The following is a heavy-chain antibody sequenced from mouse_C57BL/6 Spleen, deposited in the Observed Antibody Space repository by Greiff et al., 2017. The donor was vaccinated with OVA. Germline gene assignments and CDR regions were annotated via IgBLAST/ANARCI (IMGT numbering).Heavy chain of an antibody. Sequence: EVKLMESGPELVKPGASVKIPCKASGYTFTDYNMDWVKQSHGKSLEWIGDINPNNGGTIYNLKFKGKATLTVDKSSSTAYMELRSLTSEDTAVYYCARIYYDYDRGYYFDYWGQGTTLTVSS. CDR2: INPNNGGT. V-gene: IGHV1-18*01. CDR1: GYTFTDYN. J-gene: IGHJ2*01. D-gene: IGHD2-4*01. CDR3: ARIYYDYDRGYYFDY.